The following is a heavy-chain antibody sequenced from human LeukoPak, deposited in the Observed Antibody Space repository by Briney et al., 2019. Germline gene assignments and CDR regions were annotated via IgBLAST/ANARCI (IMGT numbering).Heavy chain of an antibody. CDR3: ARVVGSGNYFYYLDY. Sequence: PGGSRRLSCAASGFTFSTYNMNWVRQAPGKGLEWVSSISSSSNYIYYADSVKGRFTISRDNAKNSLSLQMNSLRAEDTAVYYCARVVGSGNYFYYLDYWGQGTLVTVSS. CDR1: GFTFSTYN. CDR2: ISSSSNYI. V-gene: IGHV3-21*01. D-gene: IGHD3-10*01. J-gene: IGHJ4*02.